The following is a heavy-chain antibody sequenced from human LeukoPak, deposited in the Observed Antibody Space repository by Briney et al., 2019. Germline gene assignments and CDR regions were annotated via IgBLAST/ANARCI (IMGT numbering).Heavy chain of an antibody. J-gene: IGHJ6*02. CDR2: IYYSGST. CDR1: GGSISSSSYY. CDR3: ASILGSSWSVAAYYYGMDV. V-gene: IGHV4-39*07. Sequence: SGTLSLTCAVSGGSISSSSYYWGWIRQPPGKGLEWIGSIYYSGSTSYNPSLKSRVTISIDTSKNQFSLKLSSVTAADTAVYYCASILGSSWSVAAYYYGMDVWGQGTTVTVSS. D-gene: IGHD6-13*01.